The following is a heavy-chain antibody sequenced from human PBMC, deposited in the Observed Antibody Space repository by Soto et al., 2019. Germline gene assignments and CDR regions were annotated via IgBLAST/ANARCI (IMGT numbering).Heavy chain of an antibody. D-gene: IGHD4-17*01. CDR3: ARHRFGGRTTVVTPGYYGMDV. V-gene: IGHV4-39*01. J-gene: IGHJ6*02. CDR2: IYYSGST. CDR1: GGSISSSSYY. Sequence: PSETLSLTCTVSGGSISSSSYYWGWIRQPPGKGLEWIGSIYYSGSTYYNPSLKSRVTISVDTSKNQFSLKLSSVTAADTAVYYCARHRFGGRTTVVTPGYYGMDVWGQGTTVTVSS.